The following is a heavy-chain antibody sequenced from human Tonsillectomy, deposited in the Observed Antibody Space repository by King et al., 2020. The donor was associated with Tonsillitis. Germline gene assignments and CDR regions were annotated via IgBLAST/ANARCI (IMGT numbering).Heavy chain of an antibody. CDR3: ASKDDYYDMDV. D-gene: IGHD2-15*01. CDR1: GFTFSSYS. J-gene: IGHJ6*02. Sequence: QLVQSGGGLVQPGGSLRLSCAASGFTFSSYSMNWVRQAPGKGLEWVSYISSSSSTIYYADSVKGRFIISRDNAKNSLYLQLNSLRAEDTAVYYCASKDDYYDMDVWGQGTTVTVSS. CDR2: ISSSSSTI. V-gene: IGHV3-48*04.